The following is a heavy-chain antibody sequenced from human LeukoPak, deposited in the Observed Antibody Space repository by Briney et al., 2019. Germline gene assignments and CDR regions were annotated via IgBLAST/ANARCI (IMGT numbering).Heavy chain of an antibody. D-gene: IGHD2-21*02. CDR3: ARHDPGFCGGDCLSSIFYYGLDV. J-gene: IGHJ6*02. V-gene: IGHV1-46*01. CDR1: GYTFTTDY. CDR2: MNTSGGIT. Sequence: ASLKVSSTASGYTFTTDYIHWVRQAPGKELEWRGIMNTSGGITTYTQKFQGRVTMTWDTSTSTVYMELSSLRSEDTAVYYCARHDPGFCGGDCLSSIFYYGLDVWGQGTTITVSS.